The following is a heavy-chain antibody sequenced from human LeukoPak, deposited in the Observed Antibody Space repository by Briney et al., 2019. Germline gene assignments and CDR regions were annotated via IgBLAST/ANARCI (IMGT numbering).Heavy chain of an antibody. J-gene: IGHJ4*02. CDR3: VTGGWTFGY. CDR1: GLTFSDYS. CDR2: ISSTGNPR. V-gene: IGHV3-48*01. D-gene: IGHD6-19*01. Sequence: GGSLRLPCTASGLTFSDYSMNWVRQAPGKGLEWVSYISSTGNPRHYAESVEGRFTISRDNAKNSLYLQMNSLRAEDTAVYYCVTGGWTFGYWGQGTLVTVSS.